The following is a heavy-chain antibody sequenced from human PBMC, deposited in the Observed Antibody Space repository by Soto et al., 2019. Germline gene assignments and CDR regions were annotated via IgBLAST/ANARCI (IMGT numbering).Heavy chain of an antibody. CDR1: GGTFSSYA. Sequence: SVKVSCKASGGTFSSYAISWVRQAPGQGLEWMGGIIPIFGTANYAQKFQGRVTMTTDKSTSTAYMELSSLRSEDTAVYYCARDVIGHDNYETIGYYFDHWGPGTLVTVSS. J-gene: IGHJ4*02. CDR3: ARDVIGHDNYETIGYYFDH. CDR2: IIPIFGTA. D-gene: IGHD3-16*01. V-gene: IGHV1-69*05.